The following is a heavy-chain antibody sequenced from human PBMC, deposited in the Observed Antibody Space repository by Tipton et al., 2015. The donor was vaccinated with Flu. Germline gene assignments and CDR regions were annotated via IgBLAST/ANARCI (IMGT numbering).Heavy chain of an antibody. CDR2: IYHSGST. CDR1: GGSISSGGYS. J-gene: IGHJ4*02. V-gene: IGHV4-30-2*01. CDR3: ARTSYYFDY. Sequence: TLSLTCAVPGGSISSGGYSWSWIRQPPGKGLEWIGYIYHSGSTYYNPSLKSRVTISVDRSKNQFSLKLSSVTAADTAVYYCARTSYYFDYWGQGTLVTVSS.